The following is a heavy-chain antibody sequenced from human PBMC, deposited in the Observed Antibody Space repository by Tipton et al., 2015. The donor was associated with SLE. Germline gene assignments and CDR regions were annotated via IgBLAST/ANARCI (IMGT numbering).Heavy chain of an antibody. Sequence: SLRLSCAASGFTFSSYAMHWVRQAPGKGLEWVAVISYDGSNKYYADSVKGRFTISRDNARNSLFLQMDSLRVADTAVYYCARGKGSFGDYWGQGTLVTVSS. J-gene: IGHJ4*02. D-gene: IGHD5-18*01. V-gene: IGHV3-30*04. CDR2: ISYDGSNK. CDR1: GFTFSSYA. CDR3: ARGKGSFGDY.